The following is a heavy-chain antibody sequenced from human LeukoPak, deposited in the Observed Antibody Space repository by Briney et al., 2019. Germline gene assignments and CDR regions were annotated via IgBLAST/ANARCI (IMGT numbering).Heavy chain of an antibody. D-gene: IGHD2-15*01. CDR2: INQDGSDK. V-gene: IGHV3-7*03. J-gene: IGHJ3*02. CDR1: GFTFSSYW. Sequence: GGSLRLSCAASGFTFSSYWMNWVRQAPGKGLEWVANINQDGSDKYYVDSVKGRFTISRDNAKNSLYLQMNSLRAEDTALYYCARDLGYCSGGSCYSYRSGAFDIWGQGTMVTVSS. CDR3: ARDLGYCSGGSCYSYRSGAFDI.